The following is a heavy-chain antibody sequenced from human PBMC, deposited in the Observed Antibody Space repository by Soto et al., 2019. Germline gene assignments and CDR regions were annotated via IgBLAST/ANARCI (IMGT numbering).Heavy chain of an antibody. V-gene: IGHV1-69*02. CDR1: GGTFSSYT. J-gene: IGHJ4*02. Sequence: QVQLVQSGAEVKKPGSSVKVSCKASGGTFSSYTISWVRQAPGQGLEWMGRIIPILGIANYAQKFQGRVTITAEKSTSTAYMELSSLRSEDTAVYYCARGVTMVRGVILDYWGQGTLVTVSS. CDR2: IIPILGIA. CDR3: ARGVTMVRGVILDY. D-gene: IGHD3-10*01.